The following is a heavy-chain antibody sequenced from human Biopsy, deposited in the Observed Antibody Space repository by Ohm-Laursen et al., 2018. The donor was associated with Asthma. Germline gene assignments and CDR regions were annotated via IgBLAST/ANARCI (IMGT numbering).Heavy chain of an antibody. CDR3: AKDRDYDILTGPPGFDY. D-gene: IGHD3-9*01. J-gene: IGHJ4*02. Sequence: SLRLSCAAFGFTFSSYAMSWVRQAPGKGLEWVSAISGSGGSTYYADSVKGRFTISRDNSKNTLYLQMNSLRAEDTAVYYCAKDRDYDILTGPPGFDYWGQGTLVTVSS. CDR2: ISGSGGST. V-gene: IGHV3-23*01. CDR1: GFTFSSYA.